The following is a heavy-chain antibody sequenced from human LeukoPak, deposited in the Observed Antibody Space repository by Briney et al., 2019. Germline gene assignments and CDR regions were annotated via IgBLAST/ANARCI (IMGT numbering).Heavy chain of an antibody. J-gene: IGHJ3*02. CDR3: AKVFGWDAFDI. D-gene: IGHD6-19*01. CDR1: GFTFDDYA. Sequence: GGSLRLSCAASGFTFDDYAMHWVRQAPGKGLEWVSGISWNSGSIGYADSVKGRFTISRDNAKNSLYLQMNSLRAEDTALYYCAKVFGWDAFDIWGQGTMVTVSS. CDR2: ISWNSGSI. V-gene: IGHV3-9*01.